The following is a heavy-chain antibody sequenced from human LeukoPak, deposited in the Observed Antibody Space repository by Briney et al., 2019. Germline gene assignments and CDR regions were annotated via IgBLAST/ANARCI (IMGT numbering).Heavy chain of an antibody. J-gene: IGHJ5*02. V-gene: IGHV4-59*01. CDR3: ARVLQKTVWGVPDKWFAP. CDR1: GASIRSYS. CDR2: MYNSGS. Sequence: SETLSLTCIVSGASIRSYSWTWIRQPPGKGLEWIAYMYNSGSDSNPSLKSRVTISVDTSKNQFSLNLKSVTAADTAVYYCARVLQKTVWGVPDKWFAPWGRGIPVTVSS. D-gene: IGHD3-10*01.